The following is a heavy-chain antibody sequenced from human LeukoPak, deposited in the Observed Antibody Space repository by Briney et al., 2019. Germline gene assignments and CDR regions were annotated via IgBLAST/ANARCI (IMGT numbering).Heavy chain of an antibody. V-gene: IGHV1-8*01. J-gene: IGHJ4*02. CDR1: GYTFTSYG. D-gene: IGHD3-10*01. Sequence: ASVKVYCKASGYTFTSYGINWVRQATGQGLEWMGWMNPNSGNTGYARKFQGRVIMTRNTSISTAYMELSSLRSEDTAVYYCARDDYYGSGSYLSWGQGTLVTVSS. CDR3: ARDDYYGSGSYLS. CDR2: MNPNSGNT.